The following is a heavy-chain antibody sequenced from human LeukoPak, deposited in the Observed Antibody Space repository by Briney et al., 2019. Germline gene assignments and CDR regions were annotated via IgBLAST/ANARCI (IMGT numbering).Heavy chain of an antibody. CDR3: ARDRRLIAAAGMSGMDV. CDR2: INPSGGST. Sequence: GASVKVSCKASGYTFTSYYMHWVRQAPGQGLEWMGIINPSGGSTSYAQKFRGRVTMTRDTSTSTVYMELSSLRSEDTAVYYCARDRRLIAAAGMSGMDVWGQGTTVTVSS. V-gene: IGHV1-46*01. CDR1: GYTFTSYY. D-gene: IGHD6-13*01. J-gene: IGHJ6*02.